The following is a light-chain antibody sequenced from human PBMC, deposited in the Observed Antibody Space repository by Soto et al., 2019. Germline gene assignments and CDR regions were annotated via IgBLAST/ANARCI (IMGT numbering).Light chain of an antibody. J-gene: IGLJ1*01. CDR2: LND. Sequence: QSALTQPPSASATPGQRVTISCSGSGSNIGSNAVHWYQQLPGTAPKLLIYLNDQRPSGVPDRFSGSKSGTSASLAISGLQSEDEGDYYCAAWDDSLLAVFGTGTNITVL. CDR1: GSNIGSNA. V-gene: IGLV1-44*01. CDR3: AAWDDSLLAV.